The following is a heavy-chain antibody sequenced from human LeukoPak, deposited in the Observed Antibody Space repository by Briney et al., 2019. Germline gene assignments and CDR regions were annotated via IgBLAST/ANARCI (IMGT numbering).Heavy chain of an antibody. Sequence: PGGSLRLSCAASGFTFSSYGMHWVRQAPGKGLEWVAFIRYDGSNKYYADSVKGRFTISRDSSKNTPYLQMNSLRAEDTAVYYCAKGRYGDYVNAFDIWGQGTMVTVSS. CDR1: GFTFSSYG. CDR3: AKGRYGDYVNAFDI. V-gene: IGHV3-30*02. J-gene: IGHJ3*02. D-gene: IGHD4-17*01. CDR2: IRYDGSNK.